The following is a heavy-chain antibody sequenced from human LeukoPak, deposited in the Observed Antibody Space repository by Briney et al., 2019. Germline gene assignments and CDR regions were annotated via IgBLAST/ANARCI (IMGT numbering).Heavy chain of an antibody. J-gene: IGHJ3*02. CDR1: GYTFTSYD. D-gene: IGHD3-16*02. CDR3: ARGDLGPAVYDYVWGSYRSMRDFAFDI. CDR2: MNPNSGNT. V-gene: IGHV1-8*01. Sequence: ASVKVSCKASGYTFTSYDINWVRQATGQGLEWMGWMNPNSGNTGYAQKFQGRVTMTRNTSISTAYMELSSLRSEDTAVYYCARGDLGPAVYDYVWGSYRSMRDFAFDIWGQGTMVTVSS.